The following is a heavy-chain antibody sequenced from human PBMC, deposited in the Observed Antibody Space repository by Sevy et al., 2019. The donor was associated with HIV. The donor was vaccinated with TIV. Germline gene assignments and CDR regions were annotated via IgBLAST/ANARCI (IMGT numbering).Heavy chain of an antibody. CDR2: IWYDGSNI. CDR3: VRESSHDFWSGYWGYLDY. J-gene: IGHJ4*02. D-gene: IGHD3-3*01. Sequence: GGSLRLSCTASGFTFSNHGMNWVRQAPGKGPEWVAIIWYDGSNIYYADSAKGRFTISRDNSRNKLYLQMYDLRPEDTAVYYCVRESSHDFWSGYWGYLDYWGQRTLVTVSS. V-gene: IGHV3-33*01. CDR1: GFTFSNHG.